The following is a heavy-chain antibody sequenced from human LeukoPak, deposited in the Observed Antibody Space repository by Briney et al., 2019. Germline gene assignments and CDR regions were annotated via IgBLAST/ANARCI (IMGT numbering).Heavy chain of an antibody. J-gene: IGHJ4*02. D-gene: IGHD6-19*01. CDR1: GFTFSSYA. CDR3: ARDNRLTPEQWLAHDY. V-gene: IGHV3-30-3*01. Sequence: PGGSLRLSCAASGFTFSSYAMHWVRQAPGKGLEWVAVISYDGSNKYYADSVKGRFTISRDNSKNTLYLQMNSLRAEDTAVYYCARDNRLTPEQWLAHDYWGQGTLVTVSS. CDR2: ISYDGSNK.